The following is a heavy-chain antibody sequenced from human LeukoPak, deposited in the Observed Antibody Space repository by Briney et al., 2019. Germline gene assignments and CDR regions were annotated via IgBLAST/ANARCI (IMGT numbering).Heavy chain of an antibody. Sequence: ASVKVSCKASGYTFTSYYIHWVRQAPGQGLEWMGIINPSGGSTSYAQKFQGRVTMTRDTSTSTVYMELSSLRSEDTAVYYCARPPRGEGGSLRFDYWGQGTLVTVSS. CDR3: ARPPRGEGGSLRFDY. CDR2: INPSGGST. J-gene: IGHJ4*02. D-gene: IGHD3-16*01. V-gene: IGHV1-46*01. CDR1: GYTFTSYY.